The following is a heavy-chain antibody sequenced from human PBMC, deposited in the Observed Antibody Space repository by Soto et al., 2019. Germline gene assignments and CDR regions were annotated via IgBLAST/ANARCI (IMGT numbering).Heavy chain of an antibody. CDR2: INPNSGGT. V-gene: IGHV1-2*04. CDR1: GYTFTGYY. D-gene: IGHD1-7*01. CDR3: ARGLAKDWNYAFDI. Sequence: VSVKVSCKASGYTFTGYYMHWVRQAPGQGLEWMGWINPNSGGTNYAQKFQGWVTMTRDTSISTAYMELSRLRSDDTAVYYCARGLAKDWNYAFDIWGQGTMVTVSS. J-gene: IGHJ3*02.